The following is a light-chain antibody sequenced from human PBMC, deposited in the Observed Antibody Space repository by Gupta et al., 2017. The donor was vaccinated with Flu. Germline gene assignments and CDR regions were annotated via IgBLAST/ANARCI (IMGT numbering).Light chain of an antibody. CDR1: KLGDKY. Sequence: SYELTQPPSVSVSPGQTASIPCSGDKLGDKYACWYQQKPGQSPVLVIYQDSKRPSGIPERFSGSNSGNTATLTISGTQAMDEADYYCQAWDSSTANYVFGTGTKVTVL. V-gene: IGLV3-1*01. J-gene: IGLJ1*01. CDR3: QAWDSSTANYV. CDR2: QDS.